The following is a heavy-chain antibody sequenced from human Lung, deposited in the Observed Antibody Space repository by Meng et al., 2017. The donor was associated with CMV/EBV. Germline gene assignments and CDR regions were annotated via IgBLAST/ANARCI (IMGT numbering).Heavy chain of an antibody. CDR2: ITASGGST. CDR1: EFTFSNYA. D-gene: IGHD6-13*01. V-gene: IGHV3-23*01. CDR3: AKAFSASWYREYYDY. J-gene: IGHJ4*02. Sequence: ESXKISXAASEFTFSNYAMSWVRRAPGRGLEWVSAITASGGSTYYTDSVKGRFTVSRDNSKNTLYLQMNNLRAEDTAVFYCAKAFSASWYREYYDYWGQGXLVTVSS.